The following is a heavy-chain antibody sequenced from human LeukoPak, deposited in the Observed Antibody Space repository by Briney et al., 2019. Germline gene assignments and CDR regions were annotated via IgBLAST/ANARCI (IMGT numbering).Heavy chain of an antibody. CDR3: ARDLRFMGARQGMNWFDP. CDR2: IYYSGST. V-gene: IGHV4-59*01. J-gene: IGHJ5*02. CDR1: GGSISSYY. Sequence: PSETLSLACTVSGGSISSYYWSWIRQPPGKGLEWIGYIYYSGSTNSNPSLKSRVTISVDTSKNQFSLKLSSVTAADTAVYYCARDLRFMGARQGMNWFDPWGQGTLVTVSS. D-gene: IGHD1-26*01.